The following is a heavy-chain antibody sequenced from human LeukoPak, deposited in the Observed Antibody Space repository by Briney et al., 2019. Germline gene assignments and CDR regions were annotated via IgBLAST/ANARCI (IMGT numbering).Heavy chain of an antibody. D-gene: IGHD6-13*01. Sequence: GGSLRLSCAASGYTFSSYEMNWVRQAPGKGLEWISYISSSGSTMYYADSVKGRFTISRDNAKNSLYLQMNSLRAEDTAIYYCASSSWYALDYWGQGTLVTVS. J-gene: IGHJ4*02. V-gene: IGHV3-48*03. CDR1: GYTFSSYE. CDR3: ASSSWYALDY. CDR2: ISSSGSTM.